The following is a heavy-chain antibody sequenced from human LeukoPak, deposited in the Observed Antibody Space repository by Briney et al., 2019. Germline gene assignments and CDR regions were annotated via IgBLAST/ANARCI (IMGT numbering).Heavy chain of an antibody. V-gene: IGHV1-8*01. Sequence: ASVKVSCKASGYTFTSYDINWVRQATGQGLEWMGWMNPNSGNTGYAQKFQGRVTMTRNTSISTAYMELSSLRSEDTAVYYCARTLRYCSSTSCPSYYYMDVWGKGTTVTASS. J-gene: IGHJ6*03. CDR3: ARTLRYCSSTSCPSYYYMDV. D-gene: IGHD2-2*01. CDR2: MNPNSGNT. CDR1: GYTFTSYD.